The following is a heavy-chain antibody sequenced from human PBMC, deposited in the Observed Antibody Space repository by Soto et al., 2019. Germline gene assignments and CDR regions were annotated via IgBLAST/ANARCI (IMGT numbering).Heavy chain of an antibody. J-gene: IGHJ6*02. D-gene: IGHD5-12*01. CDR2: MYTSAST. V-gene: IGHV4-4*07. CDR3: VRDREEGYNFYYGMDV. Sequence: SETLSLTCSVSGAPINAYAWTWIRQPAGRGLEWIGRMYTSASTNYNPSLKGRVTMSVDTSTNQFSLKLTSVTAADTATYYCVRDREEGYNFYYGMDVWGQGTTVT. CDR1: GAPINAYA.